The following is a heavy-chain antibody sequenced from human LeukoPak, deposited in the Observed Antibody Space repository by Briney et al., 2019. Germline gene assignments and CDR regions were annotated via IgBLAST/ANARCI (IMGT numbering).Heavy chain of an antibody. CDR2: ISGSGGNT. CDR1: GFTFSSYG. Sequence: GGSLRLSCAASGFTFSSYGMSWVRQAPGKGLEWVSDISGSGGNTYYAKSVRGRFTISRDNSKNTLYLQMNSLRAGDTAIYYCVKRIQSALAAGYWGQGALVTVSS. D-gene: IGHD5-18*01. V-gene: IGHV3-23*01. CDR3: VKRIQSALAAGY. J-gene: IGHJ4*02.